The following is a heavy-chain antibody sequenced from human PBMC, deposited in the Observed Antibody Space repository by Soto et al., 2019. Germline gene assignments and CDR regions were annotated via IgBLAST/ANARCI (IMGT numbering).Heavy chain of an antibody. CDR1: GYTFTSYD. J-gene: IGHJ6*02. Sequence: ASVKVSCKASGYTFTSYDINWVRQATGQGLEWMGWMNPNSGNTGYAQKFQGRVTMTRNTSISTAYMELSSLRSEDTAVYYCASRDSSGQPRYYYYYGMDVWGQGTTVTGSS. CDR2: MNPNSGNT. CDR3: ASRDSSGQPRYYYYYGMDV. V-gene: IGHV1-8*01. D-gene: IGHD6-19*01.